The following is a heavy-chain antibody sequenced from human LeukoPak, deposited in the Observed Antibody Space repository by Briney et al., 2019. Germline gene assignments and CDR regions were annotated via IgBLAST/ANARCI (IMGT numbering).Heavy chain of an antibody. Sequence: GESLKISCKGSGYSFTSYWISWVRQMPGKGLEWMGRIDPSDSYTNYSPSFQGHVTISADKSISTAYLQWSSLKASDTAMYYSATLKPYDYVWGSYPPGAFDIWGQGTMVTVSS. D-gene: IGHD3-16*02. V-gene: IGHV5-10-1*01. CDR1: GYSFTSYW. CDR3: ATLKPYDYVWGSYPPGAFDI. CDR2: IDPSDSYT. J-gene: IGHJ3*02.